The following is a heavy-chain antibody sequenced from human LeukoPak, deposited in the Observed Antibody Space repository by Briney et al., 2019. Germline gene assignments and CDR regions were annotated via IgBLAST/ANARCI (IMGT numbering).Heavy chain of an antibody. D-gene: IGHD4-23*01. V-gene: IGHV1-46*01. CDR1: GYSFTSYY. CDR2: INPSGGST. J-gene: IGHJ4*02. CDR3: ARAYGGTLKRFDY. Sequence: GESLKISCKGSGYSFTSYYMHWVRQAPGQGLEWMGIINPSGGSTSYAQKFQGRVTMTRDTSTSTVYMELSSLRSEDTAVYYCARAYGGTLKRFDYWGQGTLVTVSS.